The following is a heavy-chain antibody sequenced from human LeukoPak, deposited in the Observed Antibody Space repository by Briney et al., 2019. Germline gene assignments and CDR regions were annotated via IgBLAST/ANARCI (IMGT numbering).Heavy chain of an antibody. CDR3: ATVRGSGWTNWYFYF. CDR1: GFKFRNYG. Sequence: PGGALRLSCAASGFKFRNYGMHWVRQAPGKGLESVAIILYDGSNHHYADPGKGGFTISRDNSQNTLYLQMNSLRAEDTAICSCATVRGSGWTNWYFYFWGRGTLVTVSS. D-gene: IGHD6-19*01. J-gene: IGHJ2*01. CDR2: ILYDGSNH. V-gene: IGHV3-33*05.